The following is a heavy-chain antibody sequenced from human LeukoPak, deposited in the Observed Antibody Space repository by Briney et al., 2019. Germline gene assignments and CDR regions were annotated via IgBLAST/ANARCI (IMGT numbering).Heavy chain of an antibody. V-gene: IGHV2-5*01. CDR2: IYWNDDK. D-gene: IGHD3-3*01. CDR3: AHSLTPIFGVDPYYMDV. CDR1: GFSLSTSGVG. Sequence: SGPTLVNPTQTLTLTCTFSGFSLSTSGVGVGWIRQPPGKALEWLALIYWNDDKRYSPSLKSRLTITKDTSKNQVVLTMTNMDPVDTATYYCAHSLTPIFGVDPYYMDVWGKGTTVTVSS. J-gene: IGHJ6*03.